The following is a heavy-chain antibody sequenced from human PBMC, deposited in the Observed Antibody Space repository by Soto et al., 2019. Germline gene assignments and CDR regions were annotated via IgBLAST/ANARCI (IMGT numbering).Heavy chain of an antibody. J-gene: IGHJ4*02. Sequence: VASVKVSCKASGYTFTNYVLHWVRQAPGQRLEWMGWINADNGDTEYSQKFQGRVTITRDTSASTAYMELSSLRSEDTAVYYCARDRYYDSSGYYPLDYWGQGTLVTVSS. CDR2: INADNGDT. CDR1: GYTFTNYV. CDR3: ARDRYYDSSGYYPLDY. D-gene: IGHD3-22*01. V-gene: IGHV1-3*01.